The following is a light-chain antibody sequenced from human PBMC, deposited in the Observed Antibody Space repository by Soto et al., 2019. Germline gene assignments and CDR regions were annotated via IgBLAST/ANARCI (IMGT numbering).Light chain of an antibody. CDR3: QQSYSTPRT. V-gene: IGKV1-39*01. J-gene: IGKJ2*01. CDR2: AAS. CDR1: QSISSY. Sequence: DIQMTQSPSSLSASVGDRVTITCRASQSISSYFNWYQQKPGKAPKHLIYAASSLQSGVPSRFSGSGSGTDCTLTISSLQPEDFATYYCQQSYSTPRTFGQWTKLEIK.